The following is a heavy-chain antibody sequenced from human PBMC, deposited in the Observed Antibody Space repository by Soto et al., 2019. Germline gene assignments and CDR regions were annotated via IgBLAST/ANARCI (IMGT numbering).Heavy chain of an antibody. CDR1: GFTVSSNY. V-gene: IGHV3-66*04. CDR2: IYSGGST. Sequence: EVQLVESGGGLVQPGGSLRLSCAASGFTVSSNYMSWVRQAPGKGLEWVSVIYSGGSTYYADSVKGRFTISRDNSKNTLYLQMNSLRAEDTAVYYCARPPSMVRGVILGDYWGQGTLVTVSS. CDR3: ARPPSMVRGVILGDY. J-gene: IGHJ4*02. D-gene: IGHD3-10*01.